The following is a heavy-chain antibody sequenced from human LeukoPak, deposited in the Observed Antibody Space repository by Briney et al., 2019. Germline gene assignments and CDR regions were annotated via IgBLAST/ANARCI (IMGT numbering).Heavy chain of an antibody. D-gene: IGHD3-3*01. Sequence: SSQTLSLTCAVSSGSISSGGYSWSWIRQPPGKGLEWIGYIYHSGSTYYNPSLKSRVTISVDRSKNQFSLKLSSVTAADTAVYYCARGGGDFWSGYFNYYYYGMDVWGQGTTVTVSS. J-gene: IGHJ6*02. CDR1: SGSISSGGYS. CDR2: IYHSGST. CDR3: ARGGGDFWSGYFNYYYYGMDV. V-gene: IGHV4-30-2*01.